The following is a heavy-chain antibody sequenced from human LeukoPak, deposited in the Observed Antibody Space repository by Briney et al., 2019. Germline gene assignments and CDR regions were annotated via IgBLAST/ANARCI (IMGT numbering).Heavy chain of an antibody. Sequence: SETLSLTCTVSGNSISSGDYYWSWIRQPAGKGLEWIGYIYDSGSTNYNPSLKSRVTISVDTSKNQFSLKLSSVTAADTAVYYCASSGQCTNGLCRDVGYMDVWGKGTTVTVSS. CDR2: IYDSGST. CDR1: GNSISSGDYY. J-gene: IGHJ6*03. D-gene: IGHD2-8*01. CDR3: ASSGQCTNGLCRDVGYMDV. V-gene: IGHV4-61*10.